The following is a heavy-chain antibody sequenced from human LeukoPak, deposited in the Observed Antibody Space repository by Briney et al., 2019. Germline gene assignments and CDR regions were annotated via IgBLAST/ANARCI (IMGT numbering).Heavy chain of an antibody. CDR3: TRDENDDITSEDMQE. J-gene: IGHJ1*01. Sequence: GGSLRLSCTGSGFTFGNYAISRVRQAPGKGLEWVGFIRSKTYGETTEYGTSVKGRFTISRDDSKSIAYLEMNGLRIEDTAIYYCTRDENDDITSEDMQEWGQGTLVIVSA. V-gene: IGHV3-49*04. CDR1: GFTFGNYA. D-gene: IGHD1-14*01. CDR2: IRSKTYGETT.